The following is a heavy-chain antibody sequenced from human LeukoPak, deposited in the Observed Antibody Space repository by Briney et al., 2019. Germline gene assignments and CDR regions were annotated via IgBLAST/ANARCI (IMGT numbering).Heavy chain of an antibody. CDR1: GYTFTSYD. CDR3: ARGQDLSNWFDP. CDR2: INPNSGNT. V-gene: IGHV1-8*03. Sequence: ASVKVSCKASGYTFTSYDINWVRQATGQGLEWMGWINPNSGNTGYAQKFQGRVTITRNTSISTAYMELSSLRSEDTAVYYCARGQDLSNWFDPWGQGTLVTVSS. J-gene: IGHJ5*02.